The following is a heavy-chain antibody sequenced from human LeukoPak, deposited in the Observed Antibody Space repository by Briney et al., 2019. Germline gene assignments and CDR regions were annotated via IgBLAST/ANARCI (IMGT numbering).Heavy chain of an antibody. V-gene: IGHV3-21*01. CDR3: ARDVWFGELLPRGGMDV. Sequence: GGSLRLSCAASGFTFSSYSMNWVRQAPGKGLEWVSSISSSSSYIYCADSVKGRFTISRDNAKNSLYLQMNSLRAEDTAVYYCARDVWFGELLPRGGMDVWGQGTTVTVSS. J-gene: IGHJ6*02. CDR1: GFTFSSYS. D-gene: IGHD3-10*01. CDR2: ISSSSSYI.